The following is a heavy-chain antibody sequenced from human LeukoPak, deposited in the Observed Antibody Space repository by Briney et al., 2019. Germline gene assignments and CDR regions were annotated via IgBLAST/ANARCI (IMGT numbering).Heavy chain of an antibody. CDR2: INPNSGGT. V-gene: IGHV1-2*02. D-gene: IGHD5-12*01. J-gene: IGHJ4*02. Sequence: GASVKVSCKASGYTFTGYYMHWVRQAPGQGLEWMGWINPNSGGTNYAQKFQGRVTMTRDTSISTAYMELSRLRSGDTAVYYCARDNGRPGWLFDYWGQGTLVTVSS. CDR1: GYTFTGYY. CDR3: ARDNGRPGWLFDY.